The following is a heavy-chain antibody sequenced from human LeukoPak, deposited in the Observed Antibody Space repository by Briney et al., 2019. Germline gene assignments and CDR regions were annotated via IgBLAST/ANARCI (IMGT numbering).Heavy chain of an antibody. V-gene: IGHV4-59*01. CDR1: GGSISSYS. D-gene: IGHD5-18*01. CDR3: ARERDSYGYGYFDY. CDR2: IYYSGST. J-gene: IGHJ4*02. Sequence: SETLSLTCPASGGSISSYSWSWIRQPPGKGLEWMGYIYYSGSTNYNPSLKSRVTISVDTSKNQFSLKLSSVTAADTAVYYCARERDSYGYGYFDYWGQGTLVTVSS.